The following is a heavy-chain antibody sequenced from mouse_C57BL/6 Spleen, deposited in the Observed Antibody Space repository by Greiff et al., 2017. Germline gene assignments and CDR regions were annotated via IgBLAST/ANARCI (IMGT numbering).Heavy chain of an antibody. J-gene: IGHJ4*01. D-gene: IGHD3-1*01. V-gene: IGHV1-22*01. CDR1: GYTFTDYN. CDR3: ARSGWEDYAMDY. Sequence: VQLKQSGPELVKPGASVKMSCKASGYTFTDYNMHWVKQSHGKSLEWIGYINPNNGGTSYNQKFKGKATLTVNKSSSTAYMELRSLTSEDSAVYYCARSGWEDYAMDYWGQGTSVTVSS. CDR2: INPNNGGT.